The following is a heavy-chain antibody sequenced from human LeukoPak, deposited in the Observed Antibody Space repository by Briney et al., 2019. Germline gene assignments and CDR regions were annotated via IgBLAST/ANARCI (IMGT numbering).Heavy chain of an antibody. V-gene: IGHV1-8*02. CDR1: GGTFSSYA. Sequence: ASVKVSCKASGGTFSSYAISWVRQAPGQGLEWMGWMNPNSGNTGYAQKFQGRVTMTRNTSISTAYMELSSLRSEDTAVYYCARDSGSYYDFDYWGQGTLVTVSS. J-gene: IGHJ4*02. CDR3: ARDSGSYYDFDY. CDR2: MNPNSGNT. D-gene: IGHD1-26*01.